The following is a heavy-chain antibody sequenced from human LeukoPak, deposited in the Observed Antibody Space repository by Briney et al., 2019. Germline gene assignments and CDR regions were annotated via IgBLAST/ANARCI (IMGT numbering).Heavy chain of an antibody. D-gene: IGHD6-19*01. V-gene: IGHV1-69*13. CDR2: IIPIFGTA. Sequence: ASVKVSCKASGYTFTSYYMHWVRQAPGQGLEWMGGIIPIFGTANYAQKFQGRVTITADESTSTAYMELSSLRSDDTAVYYCARDLSAVAGTGFFDLWGRGTLVTVSS. CDR3: ARDLSAVAGTGFFDL. J-gene: IGHJ2*01. CDR1: GYTFTSYY.